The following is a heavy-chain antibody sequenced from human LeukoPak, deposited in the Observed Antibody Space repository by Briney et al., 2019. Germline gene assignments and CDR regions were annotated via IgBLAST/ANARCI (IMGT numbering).Heavy chain of an antibody. CDR3: ATTLYSSSWLSAYYYYYMDV. V-gene: IGHV3-48*03. J-gene: IGHJ6*03. D-gene: IGHD6-13*01. CDR1: GFTFSSYE. CDR2: ISSSGSTI. Sequence: GGSLRLSCAASGFTFSSYEMNWVRQAPGKGLEWVSYISSSGSTIYYADSVKGRFTISRDNAKNSLYLQMNSPRAEDTAVYYCATTLYSSSWLSAYYYYYMDVWGKGTTVTVSS.